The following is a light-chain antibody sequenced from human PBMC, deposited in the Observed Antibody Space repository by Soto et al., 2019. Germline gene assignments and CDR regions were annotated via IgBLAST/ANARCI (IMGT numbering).Light chain of an antibody. CDR1: QDISKY. CDR3: QQSYSSSWT. J-gene: IGKJ1*01. V-gene: IGKV1-39*01. CDR2: GTS. Sequence: QVTQSPSSLSASVGDRVTITCQASQDISKYLNWYQQKPGKAPNLLIYGTSSLQNGVPSRFGGSGSGTDFTLIISSLQREDFATYYCQQSYSSSWTFAQGTKV.